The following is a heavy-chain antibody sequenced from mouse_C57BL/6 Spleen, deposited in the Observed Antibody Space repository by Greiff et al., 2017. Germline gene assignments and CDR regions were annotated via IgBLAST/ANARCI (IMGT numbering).Heavy chain of an antibody. D-gene: IGHD2-4*01. CDR1: GYTFTSYT. CDR2: INPSSGYT. J-gene: IGHJ3*01. Sequence: VQLQQSGAELARPGASVKMSCKASGYTFTSYTMHWVKQRPGQGLEWIGYINPSSGYTKYNQKFKDKATLTADKSSSTAYMQLSSLTSEDSAVYYCASSYDYDGFAYWGQGTLVTVSA. V-gene: IGHV1-4*01. CDR3: ASSYDYDGFAY.